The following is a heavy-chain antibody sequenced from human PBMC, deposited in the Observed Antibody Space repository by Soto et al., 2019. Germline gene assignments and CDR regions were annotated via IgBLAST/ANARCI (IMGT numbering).Heavy chain of an antibody. D-gene: IGHD3-16*01. CDR3: VMVDNYVTPTPQDV. CDR2: ISPYTGNT. J-gene: IGHJ6*02. CDR1: GYIFVNYG. Sequence: QVQLVQSGDEVKKPGASVKVSCKASGYIFVNYGIAWVRQAPGQGLEWMGWISPYTGNTHSATKIQGRLTMTTDTSTITAYMELGRLTSDDTAVYYCVMVDNYVTPTPQDVWGQGTTVTVSS. V-gene: IGHV1-18*01.